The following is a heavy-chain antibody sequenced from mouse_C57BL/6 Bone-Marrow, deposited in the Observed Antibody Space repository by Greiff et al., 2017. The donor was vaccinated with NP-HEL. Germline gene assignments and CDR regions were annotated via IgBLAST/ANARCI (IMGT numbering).Heavy chain of an antibody. V-gene: IGHV1-7*01. J-gene: IGHJ2*01. CDR3: ARSGYGYDVDY. D-gene: IGHD2-2*01. Sequence: QVQLKQSGAELAKPGASMKLSCKASGYTFTSYWMHWVKQRPGQGLEWIGYINPSSGYTKYNQKFKDKATLTTDKSSSTAYMQLSSLTYEDSAVYYCARSGYGYDVDYWGQGTTLTVSS. CDR1: GYTFTSYW. CDR2: INPSSGYT.